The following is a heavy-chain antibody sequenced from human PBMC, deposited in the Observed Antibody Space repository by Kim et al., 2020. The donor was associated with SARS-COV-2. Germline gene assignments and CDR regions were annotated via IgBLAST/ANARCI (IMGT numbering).Heavy chain of an antibody. D-gene: IGHD2-15*01. CDR2: INPSGGST. CDR3: ARDRYCSGGSCYSGPFYVDY. Sequence: ASVKVSCKASGYTFTSYYMHWVRQAPGQGLEWMGIINPSGGSTSYAQKFQGRVTMTRDTSTSTVYMELSSLRSEDTAVYYCARDRYCSGGSCYSGPFYVDYWGQGTLVTVSS. J-gene: IGHJ4*02. CDR1: GYTFTSYY. V-gene: IGHV1-46*01.